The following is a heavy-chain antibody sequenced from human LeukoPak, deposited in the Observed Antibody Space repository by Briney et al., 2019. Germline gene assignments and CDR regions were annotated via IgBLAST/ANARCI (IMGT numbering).Heavy chain of an antibody. Sequence: GGSLRLSCAASGFTFDDYAMHWVRQAPGKGLEWVSGISCNSGSIGYADSVKGRFTISRDNAKNSLYLQMNSLRAEDTALYYCAKGRYCSGGSCYSGFDPWGQGTLVAVSS. CDR3: AKGRYCSGGSCYSGFDP. D-gene: IGHD2-15*01. V-gene: IGHV3-9*01. CDR2: ISCNSGSI. J-gene: IGHJ5*02. CDR1: GFTFDDYA.